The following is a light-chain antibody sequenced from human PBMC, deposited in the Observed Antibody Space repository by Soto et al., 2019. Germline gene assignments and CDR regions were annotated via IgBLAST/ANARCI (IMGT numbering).Light chain of an antibody. V-gene: IGLV2-8*01. CDR1: SSDVGGYNS. J-gene: IGLJ3*02. CDR3: SSFAGSNNVL. CDR2: EVT. Sequence: QSALTQPPSASGSPGQSVTISCTGTSSDVGGYNSVSWYQQHPGKAPKLMIYEVTRRPSGVPDRFSGSKSGNAASLTVSGLQAEDEADSYCSSFAGSNNVLFGGGTKLTVL.